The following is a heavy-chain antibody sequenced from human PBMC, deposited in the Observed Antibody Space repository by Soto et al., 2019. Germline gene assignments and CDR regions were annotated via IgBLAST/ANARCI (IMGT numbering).Heavy chain of an antibody. CDR3: ARGQGGTFGHYDY. V-gene: IGHV1-69*13. CDR1: GGYFRSYS. CDR2: IIPMFATP. D-gene: IGHD1-26*01. Sequence: PPASVKFAFKSSGGYFRSYSMNWVRQAPGQGPEWMGGIIPMFATPNYAPRFQGRVTIGADESTTTAYMELTSLTSEDTAVYYCARGQGGTFGHYDYWGQGTLVPVSS. J-gene: IGHJ4*02.